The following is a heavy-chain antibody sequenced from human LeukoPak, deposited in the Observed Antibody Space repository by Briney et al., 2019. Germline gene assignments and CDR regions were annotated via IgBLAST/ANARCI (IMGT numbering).Heavy chain of an antibody. CDR3: ARFRGYCSSTSCSTRFNWFDP. Sequence: PSETLSLTCAVYGGSFSGYYWSWIRQPPGKGLEWIGEINHSGSTNYNPSLKSRVTISVDTSKNQFSLKLSSVTAADTAVYYCARFRGYCSSTSCSTRFNWFDPWGREPWSPSPQ. V-gene: IGHV4-34*01. CDR1: GGSFSGYY. D-gene: IGHD2-2*01. J-gene: IGHJ5*02. CDR2: INHSGST.